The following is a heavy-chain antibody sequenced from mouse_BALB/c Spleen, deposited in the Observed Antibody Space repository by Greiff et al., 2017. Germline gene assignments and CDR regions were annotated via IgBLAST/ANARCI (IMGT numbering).Heavy chain of an antibody. Sequence: EVQLQQSGAELVKPGASVKLSCTASGFNIKDTYMHWVKQRPEQGLEWIGRIDPANGNTKYDPKFQGKATITADTSSNTAYLQLSSLTSEDTAVYYCAPLYYGSNPWFAYWGQGTLVTVSA. CDR3: APLYYGSNPWFAY. CDR1: GFNIKDTY. J-gene: IGHJ3*01. D-gene: IGHD1-1*01. CDR2: IDPANGNT. V-gene: IGHV14-3*02.